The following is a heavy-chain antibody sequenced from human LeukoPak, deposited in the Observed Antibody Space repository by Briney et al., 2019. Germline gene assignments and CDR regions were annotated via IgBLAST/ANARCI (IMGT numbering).Heavy chain of an antibody. CDR1: GFTFSSYG. CDR2: ISYDGSNK. D-gene: IGHD6-19*01. Sequence: GGSLRLSCAASGFTFSSYGMHWFRQAPGKGLEWVAVISYDGSNKYYADSVKGRFTISRDNSKNTLYLQMNSLRAEDTAVYYCAKLTVADNPFDYWGQGTLVTVSS. J-gene: IGHJ4*02. CDR3: AKLTVADNPFDY. V-gene: IGHV3-30*18.